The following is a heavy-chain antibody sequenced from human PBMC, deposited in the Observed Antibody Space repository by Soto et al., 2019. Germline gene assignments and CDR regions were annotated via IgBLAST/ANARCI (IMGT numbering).Heavy chain of an antibody. D-gene: IGHD5-18*01. V-gene: IGHV1-46*01. Sequence: QVQLVQSGAEVTKPGASVKVSCKASGYTFTSYYMHWVRQAPGQGLEWMGIINPSGGSTSYAQKFQGRVTMTRDTSTSTVYMELSSLRSEDTAVYYCARGDAYSYGPPNGMDVWGQGTTVTVSS. CDR1: GYTFTSYY. J-gene: IGHJ6*02. CDR2: INPSGGST. CDR3: ARGDAYSYGPPNGMDV.